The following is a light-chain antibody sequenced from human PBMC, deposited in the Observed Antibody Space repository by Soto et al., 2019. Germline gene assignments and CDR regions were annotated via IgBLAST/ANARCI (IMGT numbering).Light chain of an antibody. CDR1: QNVRNNY. J-gene: IGKJ4*01. CDR3: QQFSSYPLT. V-gene: IGKV3-20*01. CDR2: DAS. Sequence: EIVLTQSPGTLSLSPGERATLSCRASQNVRNNYLAWYQQKPGQAPRLLIYDASSRATGIPDRFSGGGSGTDFTLTISRLEPEDFAVYYCQQFSSYPLTFGGGTKVDIK.